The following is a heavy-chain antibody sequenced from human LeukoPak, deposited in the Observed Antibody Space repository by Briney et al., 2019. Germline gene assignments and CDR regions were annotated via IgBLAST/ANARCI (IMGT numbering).Heavy chain of an antibody. J-gene: IGHJ3*02. CDR2: INPSGGST. CDR1: GYTFTSYY. D-gene: IGHD2/OR15-2a*01. CDR3: ARGGITFSFDI. V-gene: IGHV1-46*01. Sequence: ASVKVSCKASGYTFTSYYMYWVRQAPGQGLEWMGIINPSGGSTSYAQKFQGRVTMTRDMSTSTVYMELSSLRSEGTAVYYCARGGITFSFDIWGQGTMVTVSS.